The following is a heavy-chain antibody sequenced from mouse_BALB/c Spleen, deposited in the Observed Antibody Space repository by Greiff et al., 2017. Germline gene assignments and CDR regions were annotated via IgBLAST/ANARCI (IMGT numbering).Heavy chain of an antibody. J-gene: IGHJ1*01. CDR2: IRSKSNNYAT. CDR3: VRCAYGSSYWYFDV. CDR1: GFTFNTNA. Sequence: GGGLVQPKGSLKLSCAASGFTFNTNAMNWVRQAPGKGLEWVARIRSKSNNYATYYADSVKDRFTISRDDSQSMLYLQMNNLKTEDTAMYYCVRCAYGSSYWYFDVWGAGTTVTVSS. V-gene: IGHV10S3*01. D-gene: IGHD1-1*01.